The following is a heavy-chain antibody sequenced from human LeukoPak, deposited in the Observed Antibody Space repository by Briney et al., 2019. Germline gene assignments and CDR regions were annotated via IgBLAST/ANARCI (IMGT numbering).Heavy chain of an antibody. Sequence: SETLSLTCTVSGGSISSYYWSWVRQPPGRGLEWTGYIYYSGSTNYNPSLKSRVTISVDTSKNQFSLKLSSVTAADTAVYYCAKADTSMVYFDYWGQGTLVTVSS. CDR3: AKADTSMVYFDY. CDR2: IYYSGST. V-gene: IGHV4-59*01. CDR1: GGSISSYY. J-gene: IGHJ4*02. D-gene: IGHD5-18*01.